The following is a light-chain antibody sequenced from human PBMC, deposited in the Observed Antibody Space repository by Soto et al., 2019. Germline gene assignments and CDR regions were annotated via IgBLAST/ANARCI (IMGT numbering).Light chain of an antibody. CDR2: GAS. Sequence: EIVLTQSPGTLSLSNGERATLYCRASQSVSSSYLAWYQQKPGQAPRLLIYGASSRATGIPDRFSGSGSGTDFTLTISRLEPEDFAVYYCQQYGSSPWTFGQGTNVDI. CDR1: QSVSSSY. V-gene: IGKV3-20*01. CDR3: QQYGSSPWT. J-gene: IGKJ1*01.